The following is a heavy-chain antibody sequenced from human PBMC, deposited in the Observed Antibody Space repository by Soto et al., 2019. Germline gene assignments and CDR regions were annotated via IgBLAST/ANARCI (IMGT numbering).Heavy chain of an antibody. J-gene: IGHJ5*02. V-gene: IGHV4-59*01. Sequence: SETLSLTCPVSGGSISRYFWSWIRQPPGKGLEWIGYIYYSESTNYNPSLKSRVTISVDTSKNQFSLKLSSVTAADTAVYYCARDRGLGSGWYGWFDPWGQGTLVTVS. D-gene: IGHD6-19*01. CDR3: ARDRGLGSGWYGWFDP. CDR1: GGSISRYF. CDR2: IYYSEST.